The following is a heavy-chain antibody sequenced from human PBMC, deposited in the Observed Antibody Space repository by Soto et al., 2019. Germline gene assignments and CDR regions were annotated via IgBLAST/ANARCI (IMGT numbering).Heavy chain of an antibody. V-gene: IGHV3-53*01. J-gene: IGHJ4*02. D-gene: IGHD2-15*01. CDR1: GFNVNSDY. CDR3: ARSFCSGGNCYPYYFDY. CDR2: IYNGGST. Sequence: GGSLRLSCAASGFNVNSDYMNWVRQTPGKGLEWVSVIYNGGSTYYADSVKGRFTISRDNSKNTLYLQVNSLRAEDTAVYYCARSFCSGGNCYPYYFDYWGQGALVTVSS.